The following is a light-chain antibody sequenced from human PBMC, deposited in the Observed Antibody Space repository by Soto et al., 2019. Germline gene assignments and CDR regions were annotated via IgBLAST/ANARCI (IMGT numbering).Light chain of an antibody. CDR1: QTVSSTY. V-gene: IGKV3-20*01. CDR3: QQYGYPPRT. J-gene: IGKJ1*01. Sequence: EIVLTQSPGTLSLSPGERATLSCRASQTVSSTYLAWYQQKPGQAPRLLIYGSTARATGIPDRFSGSGSGTDFTLTISNLEPEDFAVYYCQQYGYPPRTFGQGTKVEVK. CDR2: GST.